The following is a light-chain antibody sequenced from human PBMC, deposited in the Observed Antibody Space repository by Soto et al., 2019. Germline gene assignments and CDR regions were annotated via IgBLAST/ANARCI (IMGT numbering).Light chain of an antibody. CDR1: SSNIGAGYD. V-gene: IGLV1-40*01. CDR3: QSYDSSLSGA. CDR2: GNS. J-gene: IGLJ2*01. Sequence: QSVLTQPPSVSGAPGQRVTISCTGSSSNIGAGYDVHWYQQLPGTAPKLLIYGNSNRPSGVPDRFSGSKSGTSASLAITGLQAEDEADYYCQSYDSSLSGAFGGGTKVTV.